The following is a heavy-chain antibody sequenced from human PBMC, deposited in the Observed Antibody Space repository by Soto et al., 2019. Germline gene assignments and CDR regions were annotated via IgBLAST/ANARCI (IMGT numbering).Heavy chain of an antibody. CDR2: IYNDGST. J-gene: IGHJ4*01. V-gene: IGHV3-53*01. Sequence: PGGSLRLSCAASGFTVSSNYMSWVRQAPGKGPEWVSVIYNDGSTDYADSVKGRFTISRDTSKNMVFLQMITLRAEDTAVYYCLRGPVVVDNWGQGTLVTVPS. D-gene: IGHD2-21*01. CDR1: GFTVSSNY. CDR3: LRGPVVVDN.